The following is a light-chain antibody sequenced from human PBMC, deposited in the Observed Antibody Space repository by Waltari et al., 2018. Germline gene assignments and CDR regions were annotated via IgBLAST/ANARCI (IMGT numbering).Light chain of an antibody. V-gene: IGKV1-9*01. J-gene: IGKJ1*01. CDR3: QQLNSDPPWT. Sequence: DIQLTQSPSFLSASVGDRVTIPCRASQGIRRYLAWYQQTTGKAPKLLIYAASTLQSGVPSRFSDSGSGTEFTLTLSSLQPEDSACYYCQQLNSDPPWTFGQGTKVEIK. CDR2: AAS. CDR1: QGIRRY.